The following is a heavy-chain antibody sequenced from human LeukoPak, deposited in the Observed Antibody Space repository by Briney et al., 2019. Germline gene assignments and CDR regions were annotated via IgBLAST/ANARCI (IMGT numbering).Heavy chain of an antibody. J-gene: IGHJ5*02. V-gene: IGHV3-13*01. CDR3: ARLNSGSYYA. CDR1: GFTFSSYD. D-gene: IGHD1-26*01. CDR2: IGTAGDT. Sequence: GGSLRLSCAASGFTFSSYDMHWVRQATGKGLGWVSAIGTAGDTYYPGSVKGRFTISRDNSKNTLYLQMNSLRAEDTAVYYCARLNSGSYYAWGQGTLVTVSS.